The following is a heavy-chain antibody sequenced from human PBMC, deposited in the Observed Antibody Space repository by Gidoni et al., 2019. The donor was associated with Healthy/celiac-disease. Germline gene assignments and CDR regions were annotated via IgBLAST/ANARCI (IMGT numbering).Heavy chain of an antibody. J-gene: IGHJ3*02. CDR3: ARTRSIVGATARDAFDI. CDR1: GFPFRRSR. V-gene: IGHV3-21*06. D-gene: IGHD1-26*01. Sequence: EVQPVESGGGRVNPGGSLRLSCAESGFPFRRSRMNWVRQAPGQGLEWVSSISSSSSYIYYADSVKGRFTISRDNAKNSLYLQMNSLRAEDTAVYYCARTRSIVGATARDAFDIWGQGTMVTVSS. CDR2: ISSSSSYI.